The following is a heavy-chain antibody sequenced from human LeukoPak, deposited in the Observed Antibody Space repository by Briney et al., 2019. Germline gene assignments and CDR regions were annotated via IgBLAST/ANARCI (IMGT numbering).Heavy chain of an antibody. CDR3: ARDGGFCSGGFCYRLFDP. D-gene: IGHD2-15*01. CDR1: GFTFSSHN. Sequence: GGSLRLSCAASGFTFSSHNMVWVRQPPGKGLEWISYISDSSITMYYADSVKGRFTISRDNAKNSLYLQMNSLRAEDTAVYYCARDGGFCSGGFCYRLFDPWGQGTLVTVSS. J-gene: IGHJ5*02. CDR2: ISDSSITM. V-gene: IGHV3-48*04.